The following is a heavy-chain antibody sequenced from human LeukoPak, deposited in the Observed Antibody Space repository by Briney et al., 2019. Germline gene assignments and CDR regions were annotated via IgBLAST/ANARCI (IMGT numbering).Heavy chain of an antibody. CDR3: ARDPGYESWSPFWGGMDV. D-gene: IGHD3-16*01. J-gene: IGHJ6*04. V-gene: IGHV3-74*01. Sequence: GGSLRLSCAASGFTFSSSWMHWVRQAPGKGLVWVSGITRDGSSTTYADSVKGRFTISRDNAKNTLYLQMDSLRGDDTAVYYCARDPGYESWSPFWGGMDVWGNGTTVIVSS. CDR2: ITRDGSST. CDR1: GFTFSSSW.